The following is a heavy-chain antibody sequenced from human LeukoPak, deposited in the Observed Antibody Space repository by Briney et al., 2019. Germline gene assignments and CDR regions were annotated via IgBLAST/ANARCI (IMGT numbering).Heavy chain of an antibody. J-gene: IGHJ4*02. CDR3: ARTSYYYGSGFFDY. Sequence: GESLKISCKGSGCCFSNYYIDCVRQMPAKGLQGMGVVYPGGSDIRYSLSFQGQVTISADKSIDTSYLQWSSLKASDTAMYYCARTSYYYGSGFFDYWGQGTLVTVSS. D-gene: IGHD3-10*01. V-gene: IGHV5-51*01. CDR2: VYPGGSDI. CDR1: GCCFSNYY.